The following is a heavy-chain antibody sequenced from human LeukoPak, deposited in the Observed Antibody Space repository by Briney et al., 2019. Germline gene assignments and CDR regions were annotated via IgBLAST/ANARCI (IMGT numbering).Heavy chain of an antibody. CDR3: TRRLDD. D-gene: IGHD3-16*01. CDR1: GFTFSSYA. J-gene: IGHJ4*02. CDR2: TSGSGGRT. V-gene: IGHV3-23*01. Sequence: GGSLRLSCVASGFTFSSYAINWVRQAPGKGLEWVSGTSGSGGRTYYADSVKGRFTISRDNAQNSLYLQMNGLRVEDTAVYYCTRRLDDWGQGTLVTVSS.